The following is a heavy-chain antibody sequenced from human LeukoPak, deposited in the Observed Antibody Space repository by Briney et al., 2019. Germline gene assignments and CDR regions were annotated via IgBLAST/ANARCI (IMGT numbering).Heavy chain of an antibody. CDR2: ISWDGGST. Sequence: GPLRLSCAASGFTFDEYTMHWVRQAPGKCLEWVSLISWDGGSTYYADSVKGRFTISRDNSKNSLYLQMNSLRTEDTALYYCAKGNYYYMDVWGKGTTVTVSS. CDR3: AKGNYYYMDV. CDR1: GFTFDEYT. V-gene: IGHV3-43*01. J-gene: IGHJ6*03.